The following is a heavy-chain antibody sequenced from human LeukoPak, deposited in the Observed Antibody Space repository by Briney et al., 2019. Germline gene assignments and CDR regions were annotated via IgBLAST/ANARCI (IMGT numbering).Heavy chain of an antibody. CDR3: AATYYYDSSGYYRFDY. CDR1: GFTFTSSA. D-gene: IGHD3-22*01. CDR2: IVVGSGNT. J-gene: IGHJ4*02. Sequence: ASVKVSCKASGFTFTSSAMQWVRQARGQRLEWIGWIVVGSGNTNYAQKFQERVTITRDMSTSTAYMELSSLRSEDTAVYYCAATYYYDSSGYYRFDYWGQGTLVTVSS. V-gene: IGHV1-58*02.